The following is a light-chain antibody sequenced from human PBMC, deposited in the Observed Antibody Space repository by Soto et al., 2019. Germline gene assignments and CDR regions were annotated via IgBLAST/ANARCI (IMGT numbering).Light chain of an antibody. J-gene: IGLJ2*01. Sequence: QSALTPPASVSGSPGQSITISCAGTIRDVGAYNLVSWYQQYPGRAPQLILYEVRNRPSGISFRFSGFKSGNTASLTISGLQAEDEADYYCSSFTSKSTLIFGGGTKLTVL. CDR1: IRDVGAYNL. CDR2: EVR. V-gene: IGLV2-14*01. CDR3: SSFTSKSTLI.